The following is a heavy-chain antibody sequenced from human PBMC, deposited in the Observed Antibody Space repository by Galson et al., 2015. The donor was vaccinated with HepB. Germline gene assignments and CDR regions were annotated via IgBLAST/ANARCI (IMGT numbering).Heavy chain of an antibody. CDR3: ARKRDDDHSGYYYTGWFDP. V-gene: IGHV4-34*01. CDR2: INHSGST. D-gene: IGHD3-22*01. CDR1: GGSFSGYY. J-gene: IGHJ5*02. Sequence: LSLTCAVYGGSFSGYYWNWIRQPPGKGLEWIGEINHSGSTNYNPSLKSRVTISVDTSKNQFSLKLSSLTAADTAVYYCARKRDDDHSGYYYTGWFDPWGQGTLVTVSS.